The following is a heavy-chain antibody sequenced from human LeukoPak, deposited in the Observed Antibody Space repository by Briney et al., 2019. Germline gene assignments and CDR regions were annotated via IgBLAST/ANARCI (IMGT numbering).Heavy chain of an antibody. Sequence: PGGSLRLSCAASGYTFSSYGMNWVRQTPGKGLEWISYISSSSSTIYYADSVKGRFTISRDNAKNSLYLQMNSLRAEDTAVYYCARGLSNSWLLIEHWGQGTLVTVFS. V-gene: IGHV3-48*01. CDR2: ISSSSSTI. CDR1: GYTFSSYG. D-gene: IGHD6-13*01. CDR3: ARGLSNSWLLIEH. J-gene: IGHJ4*02.